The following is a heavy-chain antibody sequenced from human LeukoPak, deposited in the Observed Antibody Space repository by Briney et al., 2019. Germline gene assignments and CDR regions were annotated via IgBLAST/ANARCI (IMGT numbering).Heavy chain of an antibody. CDR1: GDPISNVD. J-gene: IGHJ5*02. V-gene: IGHV4-4*07. CDR2: IHISGST. CDR3: ARDRCRSSTWQNDGVWFDG. D-gene: IGHD2-2*01. Sequence: PSETLSLTCTVSGDPISNVDWSWIRQPAGKGPEWIGRIHISGSTNYNPSLKSRVTMSVDTSKNQFSLKLSSVTAADTAVYYCARDRCRSSTWQNDGVWFDGCGQGTLVTVSS.